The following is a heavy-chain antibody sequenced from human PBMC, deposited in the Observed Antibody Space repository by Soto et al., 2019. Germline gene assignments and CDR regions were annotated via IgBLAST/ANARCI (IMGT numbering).Heavy chain of an antibody. V-gene: IGHV3-11*01. CDR1: GFTFSDSY. J-gene: IGHJ4*02. CDR3: ARDLGYYGSDGYFDY. CDR2: ISGSGSII. D-gene: IGHD3-22*01. Sequence: KPGGSLRLSCAASGFTFSDSYMSWIRQAPGKGLEWVSFISGSGSIIYYADSVKGRFTISRDSAKNSLYLQMNSLRAEDTAVYYCARDLGYYGSDGYFDYWGQGTLVTVSS.